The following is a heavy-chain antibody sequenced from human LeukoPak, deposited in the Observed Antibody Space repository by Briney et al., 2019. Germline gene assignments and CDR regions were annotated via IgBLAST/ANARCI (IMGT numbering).Heavy chain of an antibody. J-gene: IGHJ3*02. D-gene: IGHD1-26*01. CDR3: ARDVEWELQGHHAFDI. Sequence: GGSLRLSCAASGFTFSSYSMNWVRQAPGKGLEWVSYISSSSSTIYYAASVKGRFTISRDNAKNSLYLQMNSLRAEDTAVYYCARDVEWELQGHHAFDIWGQGTMVTVSS. CDR1: GFTFSSYS. V-gene: IGHV3-48*04. CDR2: ISSSSSTI.